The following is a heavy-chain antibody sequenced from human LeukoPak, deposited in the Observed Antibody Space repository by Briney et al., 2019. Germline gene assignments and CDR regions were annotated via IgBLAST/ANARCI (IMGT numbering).Heavy chain of an antibody. J-gene: IGHJ3*02. CDR2: IYTSGST. Sequence: SQTLSLTCTVSGGSISSGSYYWSWIRQPAGKGLEWIGRIYTSGSTNYNPSLKSRVTISVDTSKNQFSLKLSSVTTADTAVYYCAKSRSGYPRVDGFDIWGQGTMVTVSS. D-gene: IGHD3-3*01. CDR3: AKSRSGYPRVDGFDI. V-gene: IGHV4-61*02. CDR1: GGSISSGSYY.